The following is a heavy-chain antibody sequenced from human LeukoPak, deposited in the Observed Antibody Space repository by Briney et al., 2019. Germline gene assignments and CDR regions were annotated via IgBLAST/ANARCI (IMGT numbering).Heavy chain of an antibody. D-gene: IGHD3-10*01. V-gene: IGHV3-53*01. CDR2: LYSGSDT. CDR1: GFSVSTKY. J-gene: IGHJ2*01. CDR3: ARVGDHFHWYLDL. Sequence: GGSLRLSCAASGFSVSTKYMNWVRQAPGKGLEWISILYSGSDTYYANSVKGRFTISRDSSKNILFLQMNDLRAEDTAVYYCARVGDHFHWYLDLWGRGTLVTVSS.